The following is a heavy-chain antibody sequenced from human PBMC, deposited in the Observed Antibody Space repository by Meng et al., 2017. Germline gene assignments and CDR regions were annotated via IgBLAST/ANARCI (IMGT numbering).Heavy chain of an antibody. CDR2: IYYSGST. D-gene: IGHD6-13*01. CDR1: GGSISSYY. J-gene: IGHJ3*02. CDR3: ARSIAAAGTLFHAFDI. Sequence: SETLSLTCTVSGGSISSYYWSWIRQPPGKGLEWIGYIYYSGSTNYNPSLKSRVTISVDTSKNQFSLKLSSVTAADTAVYYCARSIAAAGTLFHAFDIWGQGTMVTVSS. V-gene: IGHV4-59*01.